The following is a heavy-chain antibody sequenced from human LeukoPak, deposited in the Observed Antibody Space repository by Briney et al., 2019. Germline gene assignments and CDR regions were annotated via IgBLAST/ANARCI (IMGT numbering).Heavy chain of an antibody. CDR1: GGSISSYY. CDR3: ARVYDSSGYYMNWFDP. J-gene: IGHJ5*02. CDR2: IYYSDNT. Sequence: PSETLSLTCTVSGGSISSYYWSWIRQPPGKGLDWIGYIYYSDNTNYNPSLKSRVTMSVDTSKKQFSLKLSSVTAADTAVYYCARVYDSSGYYMNWFDPWGQGTLVTVSS. D-gene: IGHD3-22*01. V-gene: IGHV4-59*01.